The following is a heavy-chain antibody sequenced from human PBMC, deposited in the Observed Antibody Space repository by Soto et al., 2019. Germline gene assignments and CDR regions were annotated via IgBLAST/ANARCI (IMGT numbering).Heavy chain of an antibody. V-gene: IGHV4-59*01. CDR1: GGSISSYY. D-gene: IGHD4-17*01. CDR2: IYYSGST. Sequence: SETLSLTCTVSGGSISSYYWSWIRQPPGKGLEWIGYIYYSGSTNYNPSLKSRVTISVDTSKNQFSLKLSSVTAADTAVYYCARLYGDLTPYYFDDWGQGTLVTVSS. J-gene: IGHJ4*02. CDR3: ARLYGDLTPYYFDD.